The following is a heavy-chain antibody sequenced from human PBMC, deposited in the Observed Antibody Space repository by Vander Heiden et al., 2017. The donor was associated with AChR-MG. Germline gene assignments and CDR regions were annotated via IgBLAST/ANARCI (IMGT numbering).Heavy chain of an antibody. Sequence: VQLVESGGGLVKPGGSLRLSCAASGFTFSSYSMNWVRQAPGKGLEWVSSISSSSSYIYYADSVKGRFTISRDNAKNSLYLQMNSLRAEDTAVYYCARMGTYYDILTGYSGYYGMDVWGQGTTVTVSS. V-gene: IGHV3-21*01. D-gene: IGHD3-9*01. CDR3: ARMGTYYDILTGYSGYYGMDV. CDR2: ISSSSSYI. J-gene: IGHJ6*02. CDR1: GFTFSSYS.